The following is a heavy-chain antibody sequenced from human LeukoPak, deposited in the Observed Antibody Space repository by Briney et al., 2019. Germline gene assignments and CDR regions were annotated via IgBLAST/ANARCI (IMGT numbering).Heavy chain of an antibody. Sequence: ASVKVSCKASGYTFTSYYMHWVRQAPGQGLEWMGIINPSGGSTIYAQKFQGRVTMTEDTSTDTAYMELSSLRSEDTAVYYCATWAPLRIVVVPAAIGDNWFDPWGQGTLVTVSS. D-gene: IGHD2-2*02. CDR3: ATWAPLRIVVVPAAIGDNWFDP. CDR1: GYTFTSYY. J-gene: IGHJ5*02. CDR2: INPSGGST. V-gene: IGHV1-46*01.